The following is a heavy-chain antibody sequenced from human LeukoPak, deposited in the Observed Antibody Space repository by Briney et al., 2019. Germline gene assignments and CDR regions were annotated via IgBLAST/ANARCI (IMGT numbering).Heavy chain of an antibody. CDR2: INHSGST. J-gene: IGHJ4*02. Sequence: GSLRLSCAASGFTFSSYAMSWVRQPPGKGLEWIGEINHSGSTNYNPSLKSRVTISVDTSKNQFSLKLSSVTAAGTAVYYCARGHRIYSGYDPQSDYYYDSSGAGDYWGQGTLVTVSP. D-gene: IGHD3-22*01. CDR3: ARGHRIYSGYDPQSDYYYDSSGAGDY. CDR1: GFTFSSYA. V-gene: IGHV4-34*01.